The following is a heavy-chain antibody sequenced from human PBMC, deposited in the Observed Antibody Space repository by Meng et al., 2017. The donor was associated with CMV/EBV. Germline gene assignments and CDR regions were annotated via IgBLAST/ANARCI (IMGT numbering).Heavy chain of an antibody. CDR2: IYYSGST. CDR1: GGSISSSSYY. D-gene: IGHD6-6*01. J-gene: IGHJ5*02. CDR3: ARSIAARPYRYNWFDP. Sequence: LHLRGSGPGLVKPSETLSLTCTVSGGSISSSSYYWGWIRQPPGKGLEWIGSIYYSGSTYYNPSLKSRVTISVDTSKNQFSLKLSSVTAADTAVYYCARSIAARPYRYNWFDPWGQGTLVTVSS. V-gene: IGHV4-39*07.